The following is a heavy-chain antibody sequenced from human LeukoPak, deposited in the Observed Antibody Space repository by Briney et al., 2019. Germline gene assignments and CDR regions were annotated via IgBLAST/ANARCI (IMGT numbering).Heavy chain of an antibody. CDR2: IIPIFGTA. Sequence: ASVKVSCKASGGTFSIYAISWVRQAPGQGREWMGGIIPIFGTANYAQKFQGRVTITADESTSTAYMELSSLRSEDTAVYYCASALDCSSTSCSGRVAFDIWGQGTMVTVSS. J-gene: IGHJ3*02. CDR3: ASALDCSSTSCSGRVAFDI. V-gene: IGHV1-69*13. D-gene: IGHD2-2*01. CDR1: GGTFSIYA.